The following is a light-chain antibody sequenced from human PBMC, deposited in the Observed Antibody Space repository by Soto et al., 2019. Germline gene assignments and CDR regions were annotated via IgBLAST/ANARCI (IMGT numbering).Light chain of an antibody. CDR2: AAS. V-gene: IGKV3-15*01. Sequence: EIVMTQSPATLSVSPGERATLSCRASQSVIRNLAWYQHTPGQAPRLLIYAASTRATGIPPRFSGSGSGTDFTLTISSLQSEDSAVYFCQQYNKWPPFTFGQGTKVDNK. J-gene: IGKJ2*01. CDR1: QSVIRN. CDR3: QQYNKWPPFT.